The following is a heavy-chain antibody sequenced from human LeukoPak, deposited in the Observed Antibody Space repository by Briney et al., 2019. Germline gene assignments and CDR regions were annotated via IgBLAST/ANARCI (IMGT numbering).Heavy chain of an antibody. CDR3: ARRGGMYYYDSSGYYLEAYYFDY. Sequence: GESLRISCKGSGYSFTSYWISWVRQMPGKGLEWMGRIDPSDSYTNYSPSFQGHVTISADKSTSTAYLQWSSLKASDTAMYYCARRGGMYYYDSSGYYLEAYYFDYWGQGTLVTVSS. CDR2: IDPSDSYT. D-gene: IGHD3-22*01. CDR1: GYSFTSYW. J-gene: IGHJ4*02. V-gene: IGHV5-10-1*01.